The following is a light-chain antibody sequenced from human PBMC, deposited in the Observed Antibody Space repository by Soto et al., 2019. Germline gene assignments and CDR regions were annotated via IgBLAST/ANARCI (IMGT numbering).Light chain of an antibody. Sequence: DIHVTDSLPSLAVSMRDRDTIICRASQSVSTRLGWYQQKPGKAPKLLIYKASTLKSGVPSRFSGSGSGTEFTLTISSLQSEDFALYYCQQYNDWPLTFGEGTKVDIK. CDR2: KAS. CDR1: QSVSTR. V-gene: IGKV1-5*03. J-gene: IGKJ1*01. CDR3: QQYNDWPLT.